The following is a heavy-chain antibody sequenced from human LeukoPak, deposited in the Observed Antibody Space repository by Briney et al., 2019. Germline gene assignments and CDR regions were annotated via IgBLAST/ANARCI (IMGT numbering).Heavy chain of an antibody. CDR2: ISGGDGST. Sequence: GGSLRLSCAASGFTFSNYAMSWVRQAPGKGLEWVSAISGGDGSTYYADSVKGRFTISRDNSKNTLYLQMNSLGADDTAIYHCAKDLDYDSSGYYLDFWGQRTLVTVSS. J-gene: IGHJ4*02. D-gene: IGHD3-22*01. CDR3: AKDLDYDSSGYYLDF. V-gene: IGHV3-23*01. CDR1: GFTFSNYA.